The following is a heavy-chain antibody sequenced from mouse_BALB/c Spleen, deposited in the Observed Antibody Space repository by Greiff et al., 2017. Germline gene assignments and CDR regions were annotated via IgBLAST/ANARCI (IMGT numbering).Heavy chain of an antibody. CDR1: GFTFSDYY. D-gene: IGHD4-1*01. V-gene: IGHV5-4*02. CDR3: ASSLAGVYYAMDY. Sequence: EVQGVESGGGLVKPGGSLKLSCAASGFTFSDYYMYWVRQTPEKRLEWVATISDGGSYTYYPDSVKGRFTISRDNAKNNLYLQMSSLKSEDTAMYYCASSLAGVYYAMDYWGQGTSVTVSS. CDR2: ISDGGSYT. J-gene: IGHJ4*01.